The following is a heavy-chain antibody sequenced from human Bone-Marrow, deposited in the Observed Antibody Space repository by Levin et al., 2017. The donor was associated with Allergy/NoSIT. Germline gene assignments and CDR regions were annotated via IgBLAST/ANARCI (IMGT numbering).Heavy chain of an antibody. Sequence: SVKVSCKASGGTFKSYTISWVRQAPGQGLEWMAGLIPMFGTTHYAQKFHGRVTITADESTITAYLELTSLRVEDTAIYYCARDEGLGLQISSWGQGTLVTVSS. V-gene: IGHV1-69*13. J-gene: IGHJ4*02. CDR2: LIPMFGTT. CDR3: ARDEGLGLQISS. CDR1: GGTFKSYT. D-gene: IGHD5-24*01.